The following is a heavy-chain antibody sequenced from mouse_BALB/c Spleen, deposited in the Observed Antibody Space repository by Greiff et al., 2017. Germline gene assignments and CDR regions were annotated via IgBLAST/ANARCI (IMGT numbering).Heavy chain of an antibody. CDR2: ILPGSGST. Sequence: QVQLQQSGAELMKPGASVKISCKATGYTLSSYWIEWVKQRPGHGLEWIGEILPGSGSTNYNEKFKGKATFTADTSSNTAYMQLSSLTYEDSAVYYCTRVIFLDYYGSSCYAMDYWGQGTSVTVSS. CDR1: GYTLSSYW. V-gene: IGHV1-9*01. D-gene: IGHD1-1*01. J-gene: IGHJ4*01. CDR3: TRVIFLDYYGSSCYAMDY.